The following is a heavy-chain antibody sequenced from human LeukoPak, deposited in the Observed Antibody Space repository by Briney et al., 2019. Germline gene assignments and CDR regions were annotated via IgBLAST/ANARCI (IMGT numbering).Heavy chain of an antibody. Sequence: GGSLRLSCAASGFAFNNYAMTWVRQAPGKGLQWVSAINGNGDSTYHADPVKGRFTISRDNYRNTLVLQMSSLRVDDTAVYYCATGYHHDSSGFWYFDYWGQGALVTVSS. V-gene: IGHV3-23*01. CDR2: INGNGDST. CDR1: GFAFNNYA. CDR3: ATGYHHDSSGFWYFDY. D-gene: IGHD3-22*01. J-gene: IGHJ4*02.